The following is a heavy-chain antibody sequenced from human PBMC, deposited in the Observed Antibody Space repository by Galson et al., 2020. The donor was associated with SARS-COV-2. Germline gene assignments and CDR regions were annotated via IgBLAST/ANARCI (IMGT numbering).Heavy chain of an antibody. CDR2: ISGTGSIT. D-gene: IGHD6-25*01. J-gene: IGHJ3*01. V-gene: IGHV3-23*01. CDR3: AKQGWGAPAAGYAFDV. CDR1: GFSFRTYA. Sequence: GGSLRLSCAGSGFSFRTYAMNWVRQAPGKGLEWVSGISGTGSITEYAASVKGRFIISRDNSKSTLYLQRNGLRVDDTALYYCAKQGWGAPAAGYAFDVWGQGTMVTVSS.